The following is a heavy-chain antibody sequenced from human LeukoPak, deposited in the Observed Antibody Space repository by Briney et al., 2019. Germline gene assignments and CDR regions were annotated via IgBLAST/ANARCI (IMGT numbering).Heavy chain of an antibody. CDR1: EFTFGDHA. CDR3: ARGPIQQWLYNGMDV. D-gene: IGHD5-18*01. Sequence: GRSLRLPRTASEFTFGDHAMSWVRQAPGKGLEWIGFIRSRAYGGTTEYAPAVKGRFLISRDDSKSIAYLHMNSLKTEDTAVYYCARGPIQQWLYNGMDVWGQGTTVSVSS. V-gene: IGHV3-49*04. J-gene: IGHJ6*02. CDR2: IRSRAYGGTT.